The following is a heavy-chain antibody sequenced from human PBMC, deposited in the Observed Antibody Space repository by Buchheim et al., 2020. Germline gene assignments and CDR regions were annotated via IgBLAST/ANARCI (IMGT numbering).Heavy chain of an antibody. CDR2: IYHSGST. CDR3: ARDRPDYYDSSGYYYLLD. V-gene: IGHV4-30-2*01. CDR1: GGSISSGGYS. J-gene: IGHJ4*02. Sequence: QLQLQKSGSGLVKPSQTLSLTCAVSGGSISSGGYSWSWIRQPPGKGLEWIGYIYHSGSTYYNPSLKSRVTISVDRSKNQFSLKLSSVTAADTAVYYCARDRPDYYDSSGYYYLLDWGQGTL. D-gene: IGHD3-22*01.